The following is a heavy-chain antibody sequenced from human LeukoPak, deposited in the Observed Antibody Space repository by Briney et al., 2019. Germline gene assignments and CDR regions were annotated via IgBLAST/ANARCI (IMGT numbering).Heavy chain of an antibody. D-gene: IGHD2-15*01. CDR1: GGSFSGYY. CDR2: INHSGST. V-gene: IGHV4-34*01. Sequence: PSETLSLTCAVCGGSFSGYYWSWIRQPPGKGLEWIGEINHSGSTNYNPSLKSRVTISVDTSKNQFSLKLSSVTAADTAVYYCARTRLQDWFDPWGQGTLVTVSS. J-gene: IGHJ5*02. CDR3: ARTRLQDWFDP.